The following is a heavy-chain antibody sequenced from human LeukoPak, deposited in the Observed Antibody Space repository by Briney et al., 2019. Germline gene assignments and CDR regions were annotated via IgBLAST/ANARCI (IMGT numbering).Heavy chain of an antibody. V-gene: IGHV4-4*07. CDR3: ARVNSYYDFWSGYYAYYFDY. J-gene: IGHJ4*02. CDR1: GGSISSYY. Sequence: SSETLSLTCTVSGGSISSYYWSWIRQPAGKGLEWIGRICTSGSTNYNPSLKSRVTMSVDTSKNQFSLKLSSVTAADTAVYYCARVNSYYDFWSGYYAYYFDYWGQGTLVTVSS. CDR2: ICTSGST. D-gene: IGHD3-3*01.